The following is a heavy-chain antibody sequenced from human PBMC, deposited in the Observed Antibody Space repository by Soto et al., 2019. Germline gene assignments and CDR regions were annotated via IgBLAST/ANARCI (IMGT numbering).Heavy chain of an antibody. CDR3: ARDRGRSCIGGTCPFDY. D-gene: IGHD2-15*01. Sequence: SVKVSCKASGGTFSSYAISWVRQAPGQGLEWMGGIIPIFGTANYAQKFQGRVTITADESTSTAYMELRSLRSDDTAVYYCARDRGRSCIGGTCPFDYWGQGTLVTVSS. V-gene: IGHV1-69*13. J-gene: IGHJ4*02. CDR2: IIPIFGTA. CDR1: GGTFSSYA.